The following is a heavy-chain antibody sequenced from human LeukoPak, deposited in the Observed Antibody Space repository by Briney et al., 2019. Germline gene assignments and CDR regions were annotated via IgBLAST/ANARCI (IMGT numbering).Heavy chain of an antibody. CDR3: ARDRHIAAAVYYYYMDV. V-gene: IGHV1-18*01. Sequence: ASVKVSCKASGYTFTSYIISWVRQAPGQGLEWMGWINAYNGNTDYAQRVQGRVTMTTDTSTSTAYIERRSLRSDDPAVYYCARDRHIAAAVYYYYMDVWGKGTPVTVSS. CDR1: GYTFTSYI. J-gene: IGHJ6*03. CDR2: INAYNGNT. D-gene: IGHD6-13*01.